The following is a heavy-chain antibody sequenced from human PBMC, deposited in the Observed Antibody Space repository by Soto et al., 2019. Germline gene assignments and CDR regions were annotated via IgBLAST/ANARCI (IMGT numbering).Heavy chain of an antibody. V-gene: IGHV4-59*12. D-gene: IGHD3-3*01. CDR1: GGSISGSY. CDR2: VYYTGST. Sequence: PSETLSLTCSVSGGSISGSYWSWIRQSPGKGLEWLGYVYYTGSTNYSPSLRSRVSISVDTSKNEFSLRLSSVTAEDTAVYYCAKDEQLNYDFWSGHYFDYWGQGTLVTVSS. CDR3: AKDEQLNYDFWSGHYFDY. J-gene: IGHJ4*02.